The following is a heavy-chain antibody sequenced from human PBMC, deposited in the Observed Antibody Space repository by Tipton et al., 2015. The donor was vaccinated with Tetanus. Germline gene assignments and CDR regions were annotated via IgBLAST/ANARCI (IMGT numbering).Heavy chain of an antibody. CDR1: GGSISSGSFY. J-gene: IGHJ4*02. CDR2: IYYSGST. D-gene: IGHD2-8*01. CDR3: ARRQTYCTNGFCPFEN. V-gene: IGHV4-39*01. Sequence: LRISCTVSGGSISSGSFYWGWIRQPPGKELEWIGSIYYSGSTYYNPSLKSRVTISVDTSKNQFSLRLSSVTAADTVVYYCARRQTYCTNGFCPFENWGQGTLVAVSS.